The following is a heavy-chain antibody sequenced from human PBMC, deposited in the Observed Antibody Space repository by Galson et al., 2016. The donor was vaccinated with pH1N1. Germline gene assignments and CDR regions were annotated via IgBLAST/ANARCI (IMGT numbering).Heavy chain of an antibody. D-gene: IGHD3-3*01. V-gene: IGHV3-11*06. CDR3: ARDDSSDFWSGLYGTDV. Sequence: SLRLSCAASGFTFSDYYMSWIRQAPGKGLEWISYVSSTSTYTKYADSVEGRFTISRDNAKHSLYLQMSSLIAEDTAVYYCARDDSSDFWSGLYGTDVWGQGTLVTVSS. J-gene: IGHJ4*02. CDR1: GFTFSDYY. CDR2: VSSTSTYT.